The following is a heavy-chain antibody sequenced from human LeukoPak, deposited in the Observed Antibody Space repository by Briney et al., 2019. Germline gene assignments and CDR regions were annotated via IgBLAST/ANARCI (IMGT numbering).Heavy chain of an antibody. Sequence: GASVKVSCKASGYTFTSYAMHWVRQAPGQRLEWMGWINAGNGNTKYSQKFQGRVTITRDTSASTAYMELSSLRSEDTAVCYCARDQGSDGAFDIWGQGTMVTVSS. D-gene: IGHD6-6*01. CDR2: INAGNGNT. J-gene: IGHJ3*02. CDR3: ARDQGSDGAFDI. V-gene: IGHV1-3*01. CDR1: GYTFTSYA.